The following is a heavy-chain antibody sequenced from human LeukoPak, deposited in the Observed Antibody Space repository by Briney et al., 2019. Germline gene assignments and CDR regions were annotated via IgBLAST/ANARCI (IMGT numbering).Heavy chain of an antibody. CDR2: ISYDGSNK. D-gene: IGHD6-19*01. Sequence: GGSLRLSCAASGFSFSSYGMHWVRQAPGKGLEWVAVISYDGSNKFYADSVKGRFTISRDNSKNTLHLQMNSLRAEDTAVYYCAKLGYSSGWYDFQIDAFDFWGQGTMVTVSS. CDR1: GFSFSSYG. V-gene: IGHV3-30*18. CDR3: AKLGYSSGWYDFQIDAFDF. J-gene: IGHJ3*01.